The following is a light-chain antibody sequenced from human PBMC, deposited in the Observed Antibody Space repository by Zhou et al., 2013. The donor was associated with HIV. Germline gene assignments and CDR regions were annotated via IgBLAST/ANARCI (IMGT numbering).Light chain of an antibody. Sequence: EILLTQSPGTLSLSLGERATLPCRASHSVSSGYVAWYQQKPGQAPRLLIYHASSRAAGTPDRFSGSGSGTDFTLTISRLEPEDFAMYYCQQYGDSPPYTFGQGTNLEIK. CDR1: HSVSSGY. V-gene: IGKV3-20*01. CDR3: QQYGDSPPYT. J-gene: IGKJ2*01. CDR2: HAS.